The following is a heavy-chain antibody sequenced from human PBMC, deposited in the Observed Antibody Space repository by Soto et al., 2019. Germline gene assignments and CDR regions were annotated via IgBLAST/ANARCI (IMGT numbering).Heavy chain of an antibody. V-gene: IGHV4-30-4*01. D-gene: IGHD2-2*01. CDR3: ARAGDILLVPAPIDP. CDR2: IYYSGST. CDR1: GGSISSGDYY. J-gene: IGHJ5*02. Sequence: SETLSLTCTVSGGSISSGDYYWSWIRQPPGKGLEWIGYIYYSGSTYYNPSLKSRVTISVDTSKNQFSLKLSSVTAADTAVYYCARAGDILLVPAPIDPWGQGTLVTVSS.